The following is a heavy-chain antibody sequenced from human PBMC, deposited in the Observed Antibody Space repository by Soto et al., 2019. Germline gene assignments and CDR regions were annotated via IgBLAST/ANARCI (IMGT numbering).Heavy chain of an antibody. J-gene: IGHJ6*02. Sequence: EVQLVESGGGLVQPGGPLRLPCAAFGFPLSSYSLNWARQAPGKGLQWVSYITSSSSTIYYADSVKGRFTISRDNAKNSLYLQMNSLRAEDTAVYYCARTGAGYYYGMDVWGQGTTVTVSS. CDR2: ITSSSSTI. CDR3: ARTGAGYYYGMDV. D-gene: IGHD6-19*01. V-gene: IGHV3-48*01. CDR1: GFPLSSYS.